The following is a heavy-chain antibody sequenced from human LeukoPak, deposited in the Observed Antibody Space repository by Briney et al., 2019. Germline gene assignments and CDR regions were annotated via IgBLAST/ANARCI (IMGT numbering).Heavy chain of an antibody. J-gene: IGHJ4*02. CDR3: ANENYYGSGSYADH. Sequence: PGGSLRLSCAASGFTFNNYGMHWVRQALGKGLEWVAIISYDGSNTYYADSVKGRFTISRDNSKNTLYLQMNSLRAEDTAVYYCANENYYGSGSYADHWGQGTLVTVSS. D-gene: IGHD3-10*01. CDR1: GFTFNNYG. V-gene: IGHV3-30*18. CDR2: ISYDGSNT.